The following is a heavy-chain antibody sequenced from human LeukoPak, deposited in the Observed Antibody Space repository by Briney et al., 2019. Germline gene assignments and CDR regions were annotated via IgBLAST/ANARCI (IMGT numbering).Heavy chain of an antibody. CDR1: GGTFSSYA. J-gene: IGHJ4*02. CDR2: IIPIFGTA. V-gene: IGHV1-69*06. D-gene: IGHD1-26*01. CDR3: ARAGPSGYYDC. Sequence: GASVKVSCKASGGTFSSYAISWVRQAPGQGLEWMGGIIPIFGTANYAQKFQGRATITADKSTSTAYMELSSLRSEDTAVYYCARAGPSGYYDCWGQGTLVTVSS.